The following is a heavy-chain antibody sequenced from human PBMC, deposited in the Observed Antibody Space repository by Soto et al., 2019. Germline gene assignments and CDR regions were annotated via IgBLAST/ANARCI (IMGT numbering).Heavy chain of an antibody. Sequence: QVQLVESGGGLVKPGGSLRLSCAASGFTFSDYYMSWIRQAPGKGLEWVSYISSSSSYTNYADSVKGRFTISRDNAKNSLYLQMNSLRAEDTAVYYCARPYSSSTRPYYFDYLGQGTLVTVSS. D-gene: IGHD6-6*01. CDR1: GFTFSDYY. CDR3: ARPYSSSTRPYYFDY. CDR2: ISSSSSYT. V-gene: IGHV3-11*06. J-gene: IGHJ4*02.